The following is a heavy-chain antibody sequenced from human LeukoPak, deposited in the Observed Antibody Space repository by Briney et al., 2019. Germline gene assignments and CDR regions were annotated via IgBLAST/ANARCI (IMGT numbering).Heavy chain of an antibody. Sequence: SPSETLSLTCTVSGGSISSSNYYWGWIRQPPGKGLEWIGSIYYTGSTYYNPSLKSRVTISVDTSKNHFSLKLSSVTAADTAVFYCARLYLHTVYSDYWGQGTLVTVSS. CDR1: GGSISSSNYY. J-gene: IGHJ4*02. V-gene: IGHV4-39*01. D-gene: IGHD2-2*01. CDR2: IYYTGST. CDR3: ARLYLHTVYSDY.